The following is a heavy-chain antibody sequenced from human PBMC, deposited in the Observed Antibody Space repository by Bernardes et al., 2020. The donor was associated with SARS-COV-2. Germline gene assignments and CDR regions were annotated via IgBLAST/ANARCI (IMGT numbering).Heavy chain of an antibody. J-gene: IGHJ6*02. Sequence: GGSLRLSCAAAGFTFSSYSMNWVRQAPGKGLEWVSYISGTSRIIYYADSVKGRFTISRDNDKNSLFLQMSSLRDEDTAVYYCAREGSSSLYYYYGLDVWGQGTTVTVSS. CDR2: ISGTSRII. D-gene: IGHD3-10*01. V-gene: IGHV3-48*02. CDR1: GFTFSSYS. CDR3: AREGSSSLYYYYGLDV.